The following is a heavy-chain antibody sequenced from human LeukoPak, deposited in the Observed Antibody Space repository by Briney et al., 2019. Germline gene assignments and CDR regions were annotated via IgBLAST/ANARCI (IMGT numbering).Heavy chain of an antibody. CDR1: GFSFSSYD. Sequence: GGSLRLSCAASGFSFSSYDMPWVRQPTGKGLEWVSSVGTAGDAYYPGYVKGRFTISRENAKNSLYLQMSSLRAGDTAVYYCVRRDGYNSLDQWGQGTLVTVSS. CDR3: VRRDGYNSLDQ. CDR2: VGTAGDA. J-gene: IGHJ4*02. V-gene: IGHV3-13*01. D-gene: IGHD5-24*01.